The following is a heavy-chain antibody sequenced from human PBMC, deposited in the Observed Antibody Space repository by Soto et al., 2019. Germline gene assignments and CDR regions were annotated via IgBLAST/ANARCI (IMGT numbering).Heavy chain of an antibody. D-gene: IGHD6-13*01. J-gene: IGHJ6*02. V-gene: IGHV3-21*01. CDR3: AREYSSSWYYYYYGMDV. Sequence: GGSLRLSCAASGFTFSSYCMHWVRQAPGKGLKWVSSISSSSSYTDYADSVKGRFTISRDNAKNSLYLQMNSLRAEDTAVYYCAREYSSSWYYYYYGMDVWGQGTTVTLSS. CDR1: GFTFSSYC. CDR2: ISSSSSYT.